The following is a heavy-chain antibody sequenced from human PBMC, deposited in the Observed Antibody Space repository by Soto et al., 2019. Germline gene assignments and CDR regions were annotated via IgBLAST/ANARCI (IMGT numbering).Heavy chain of an antibody. CDR1: GFTFSSYG. D-gene: IGHD3-3*01. Sequence: LRLSCAASGFTFSSYGMHWVRQAPGKGLEWVAVISYDGSNKYYADSVKGRFTISRDNSKNTLYLQMNSLRAEDTAVYYCARDASYYSLWSGYYPSRNGMDVWGQGTTVTVSS. J-gene: IGHJ6*02. CDR3: ARDASYYSLWSGYYPSRNGMDV. CDR2: ISYDGSNK. V-gene: IGHV3-30*03.